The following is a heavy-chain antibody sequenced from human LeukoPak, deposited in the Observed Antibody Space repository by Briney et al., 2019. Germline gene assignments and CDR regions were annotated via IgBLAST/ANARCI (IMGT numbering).Heavy chain of an antibody. CDR3: AKAANYDILTGYYLDY. J-gene: IGHJ4*02. CDR2: ITGGGDTT. D-gene: IGHD3-9*01. CDR1: GFTFGDYA. Sequence: QPGGSLRLSCTASGFTFGDYAMSWVRQAPGKGLEWVSAITGGGDTTYYADSVKGRFTISRDNSKNTLYLQMNNLRAEDTAIYYCAKAANYDILTGYYLDYWGQGTLVTVSS. V-gene: IGHV3-23*01.